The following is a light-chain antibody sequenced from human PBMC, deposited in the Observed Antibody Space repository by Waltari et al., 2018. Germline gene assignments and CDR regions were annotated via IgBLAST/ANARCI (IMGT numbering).Light chain of an antibody. CDR1: QSVDTR. CDR3: QQGSSLPYT. CDR2: YAS. V-gene: IGKV6-21*01. Sequence: EIVLTQSPDFQSVTPKEKVTITCRASQSVDTRLHLYQPQPDQSPKLRIKYASQSSSGVPSRFSGSGSGTDFTLTIDGLEAEDAATYYCQQGSSLPYTFGQGTKLEIK. J-gene: IGKJ2*01.